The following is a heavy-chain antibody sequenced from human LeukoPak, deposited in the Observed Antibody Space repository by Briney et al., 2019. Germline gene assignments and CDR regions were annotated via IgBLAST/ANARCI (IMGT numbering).Heavy chain of an antibody. CDR2: INPDGSDT. D-gene: IGHD3-10*02. CDR1: GFTFSSYS. CDR3: AELGITMIGGV. V-gene: IGHV3-7*01. Sequence: GGSLRLSCAASGFTFSSYSMNWVRQAPGKGLEWVANINPDGSDTDYVDSVKGRFTISRDNAKNSLYLQMNSLRAEDTAVYYCAELGITMIGGVWGKGTTVTISS. J-gene: IGHJ6*04.